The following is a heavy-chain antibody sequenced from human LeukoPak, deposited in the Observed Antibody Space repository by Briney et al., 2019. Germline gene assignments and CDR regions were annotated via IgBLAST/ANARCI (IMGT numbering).Heavy chain of an antibody. CDR3: TRLMVQGVNAFDI. CDR2: IRSKANSYAT. Sequence: PGGSLRLSCAASGFTFSGSAMHWVRQASGKGLEWVGRIRSKANSYATAYAASVKGRFTISRDDSKNTAYLQMNSLKTEGTAVYYCTRLMVQGVNAFDIWGQGTMVTVSS. CDR1: GFTFSGSA. V-gene: IGHV3-73*01. D-gene: IGHD3-10*01. J-gene: IGHJ3*02.